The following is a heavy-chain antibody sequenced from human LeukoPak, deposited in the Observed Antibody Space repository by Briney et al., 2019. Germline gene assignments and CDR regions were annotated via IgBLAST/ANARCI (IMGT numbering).Heavy chain of an antibody. Sequence: PSETLSLTCTVSGGSISSYYWSWIRQPPGKGLEWIGYIYYSGSTNYNPSLKSRVTISVDTSKNQFSLKLSSVTAADTAVYYCARVRTKYYYDSSGPFDYWGQGTLVTVSS. CDR2: IYYSGST. J-gene: IGHJ4*02. D-gene: IGHD3-22*01. CDR3: ARVRTKYYYDSSGPFDY. CDR1: GGSISSYY. V-gene: IGHV4-59*01.